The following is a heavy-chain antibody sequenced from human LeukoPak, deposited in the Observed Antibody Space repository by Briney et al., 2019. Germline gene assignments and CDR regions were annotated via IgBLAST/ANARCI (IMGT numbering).Heavy chain of an antibody. Sequence: GGSLRLSCAASGFTFSSYWMHWVRQAPGKGLVWVSRIKGDGSTTSYADSVQGRFTISRDNAKNTLYLQVNSLRVKDTAVYYCARGDYFDYWGQGTLVTVSS. CDR3: ARGDYFDY. CDR2: IKGDGSTT. J-gene: IGHJ4*02. CDR1: GFTFSSYW. V-gene: IGHV3-74*01.